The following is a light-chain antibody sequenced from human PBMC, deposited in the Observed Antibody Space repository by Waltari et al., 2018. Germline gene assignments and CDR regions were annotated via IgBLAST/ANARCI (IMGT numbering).Light chain of an antibody. V-gene: IGLV2-8*01. CDR1: SSDIGGYNY. Sequence: QSALTQPPSASGSPGQSVTISCTGTSSDIGGYNYVSWYQQHPGKAPKLMIYEVTKRPSGVPDRSSASKSGNTASLTVSGLQAEDEADYYCSSFAGSTNWVFGGGTKLTVL. CDR2: EVT. J-gene: IGLJ3*02. CDR3: SSFAGSTNWV.